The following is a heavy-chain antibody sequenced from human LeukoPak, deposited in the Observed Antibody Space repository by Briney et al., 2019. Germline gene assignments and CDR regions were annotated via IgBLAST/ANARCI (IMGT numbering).Heavy chain of an antibody. D-gene: IGHD4-17*01. CDR2: VYTSGST. Sequence: PSETLSLTCAVYGGSFSGYYWSWIRQPAGKGLEWIGRVYTSGSTNYNPSLKSRVTISVDTSKNQFSLKLSSVTAADTAVYYCARDPAYGDYGIAFDIWGQGTMVTVSS. V-gene: IGHV4-4*07. CDR1: GGSFSGYY. CDR3: ARDPAYGDYGIAFDI. J-gene: IGHJ3*02.